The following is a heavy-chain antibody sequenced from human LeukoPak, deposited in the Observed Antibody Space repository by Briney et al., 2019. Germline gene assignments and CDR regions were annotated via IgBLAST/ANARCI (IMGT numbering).Heavy chain of an antibody. J-gene: IGHJ4*02. CDR2: IYHNVRT. CDR1: GASFSNDY. CDR3: ARASEGIGYFDT. D-gene: IGHD3-16*01. Sequence: SETLSLICTVSGASFSNDYWSWVRQAPGKGLEWIGYIYHNVRTSYNPSLKSRLTMSIETSQKQFSLQLISVTAADTAIYYCARASEGIGYFDTWGRGSLVTVSS. V-gene: IGHV4-59*01.